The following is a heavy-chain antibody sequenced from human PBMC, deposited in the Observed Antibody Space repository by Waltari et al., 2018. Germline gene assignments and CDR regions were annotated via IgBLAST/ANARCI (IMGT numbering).Heavy chain of an antibody. V-gene: IGHV3-30*02. CDR3: AKDFNWNYGYYYFDY. CDR1: GFTSSNYG. Sequence: QVQLVESGGGVVQPGGSLRLSCAASGFTSSNYGLHWVRQAPGKGLEWVAFIRYDASKEFYADSVKGRFYISRDSSKNTLFLQMNSLRPEDTAVYYCAKDFNWNYGYYYFDYWGQGALVTVSS. D-gene: IGHD1-7*01. CDR2: IRYDASKE. J-gene: IGHJ4*02.